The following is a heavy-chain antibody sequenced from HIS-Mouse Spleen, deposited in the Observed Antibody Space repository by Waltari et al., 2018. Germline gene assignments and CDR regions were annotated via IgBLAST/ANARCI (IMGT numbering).Heavy chain of an antibody. Sequence: QVQLVQSGAEVKQPGASVKVSCKASGYTFPGSYLHWVRQAPGQGLEWMGWINPNSGGTNYAQKFQGRVTMTMDTSISTAYMELSRLRSDDTAVYYCARASNWGHFFDYWGQGTLVTVSS. V-gene: IGHV1-2*02. CDR2: INPNSGGT. CDR3: ARASNWGHFFDY. CDR1: GYTFPGSY. D-gene: IGHD7-27*01. J-gene: IGHJ4*02.